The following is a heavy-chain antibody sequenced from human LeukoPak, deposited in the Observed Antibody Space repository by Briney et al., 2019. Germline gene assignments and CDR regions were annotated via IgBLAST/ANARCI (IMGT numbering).Heavy chain of an antibody. V-gene: IGHV4-39*07. J-gene: IGHJ5*02. CDR3: ARDRYGPKGWFDP. CDR2: IYYSGST. CDR1: GGSISSSSYY. Sequence: SETLSLTCTVSGGSISSSSYYWGWIRQPPGKGLEWIGSIYYSGSTYYNPSLKSRVTMSVDTSKNQFSLKLSSVTAADTAVYYCARDRYGPKGWFDPWGQGTLVTVSS. D-gene: IGHD3-10*01.